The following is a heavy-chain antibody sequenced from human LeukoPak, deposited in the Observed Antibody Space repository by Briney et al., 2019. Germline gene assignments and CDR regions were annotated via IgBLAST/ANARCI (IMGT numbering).Heavy chain of an antibody. V-gene: IGHV4-4*07. CDR2: IYTSGST. CDR3: ARKSNNWFDP. J-gene: IGHJ5*02. CDR1: GGSISSYY. Sequence: KPSETLSLTCTVSGGSISSYYWSWIRQPAGEGLEWIGRIYTSGSTNYNPSLKSRVTISVDTSKNQFTLKLSSVTAADTAVYYCARKSNNWFDPWGQGTLVTVSS.